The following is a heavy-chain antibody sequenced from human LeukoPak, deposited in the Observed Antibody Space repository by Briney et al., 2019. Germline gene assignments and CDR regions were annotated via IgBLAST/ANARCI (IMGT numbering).Heavy chain of an antibody. V-gene: IGHV3-23*01. Sequence: GGSLRLSCAASGFTFSSFAMNWVRQAPGKGLEWVSAISGSGGSTYYADSVKGRFTISRDNSKNTLYVQMKSLRAEDTAVYYFAKETKLRPPPGNSFDYWGKEPLFTVS. CDR1: GFTFSSFA. J-gene: IGHJ4*02. CDR3: AKETKLRPPPGNSFDY. CDR2: ISGSGGST. D-gene: IGHD1-1*01.